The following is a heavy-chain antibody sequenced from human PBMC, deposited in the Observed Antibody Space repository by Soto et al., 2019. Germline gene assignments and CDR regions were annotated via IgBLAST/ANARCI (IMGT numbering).Heavy chain of an antibody. CDR3: ARAAYYGSGRPYYYYGMDV. J-gene: IGHJ6*02. CDR2: IYYSGST. V-gene: IGHV4-30-4*01. CDR1: GGSISSGDYY. D-gene: IGHD3-10*01. Sequence: SETLSLTCTVSGGSISSGDYYWSWIRQPPGKGLEWIGYIYYSGSTYYNPSLKSRVTISVDTSKNQFSLKLSSVTAADTAVYYCARAAYYGSGRPYYYYGMDVWGQGTTVT.